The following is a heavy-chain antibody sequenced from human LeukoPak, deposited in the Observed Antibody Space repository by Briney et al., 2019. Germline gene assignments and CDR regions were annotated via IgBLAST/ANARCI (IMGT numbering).Heavy chain of an antibody. D-gene: IGHD2-21*01. CDR1: GFTFSHYW. CDR2: IDLDGSKR. Sequence: GGSLRLSCAASGFTFSHYWMTWVRQAPGRGLEWVANIDLDGSKRDYLGSVRGRFIISRDNAKNSLYLQMIRLRAEDTAVYYCATDKAFPAFDIWGQGTMVTVSS. CDR3: ATDKAFPAFDI. V-gene: IGHV3-7*03. J-gene: IGHJ3*02.